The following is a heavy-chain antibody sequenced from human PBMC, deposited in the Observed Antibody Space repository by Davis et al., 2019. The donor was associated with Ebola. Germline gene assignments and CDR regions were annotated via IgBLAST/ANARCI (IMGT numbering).Heavy chain of an antibody. D-gene: IGHD2-21*01. V-gene: IGHV4-34*01. Sequence: SETLSLTCTVSGGSISSYYWSWIRQPPGKGLEWIGEINHSGSTNYNPSLKSRVTISVDTSKNQFSLKLSSVTAADTAVYYCARGRVRADYWGQGTLVTVSS. CDR3: ARGRVRADY. J-gene: IGHJ4*02. CDR1: GGSISSYY. CDR2: INHSGST.